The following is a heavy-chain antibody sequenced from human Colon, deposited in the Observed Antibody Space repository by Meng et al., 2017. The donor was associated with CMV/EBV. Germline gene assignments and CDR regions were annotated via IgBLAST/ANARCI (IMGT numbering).Heavy chain of an antibody. Sequence: QVPVQQWGGGLLKPSVTLSLTCAVYGGSFSGYYWSWIRQPPGKGLEWIGEINHSGSTNYNPSLKGRVTISVDTSKNQFSLKLSSVTAADTAVYYCARGLYGSGRHQIDYWGQGTLVTVSS. D-gene: IGHD3-10*01. CDR2: INHSGST. V-gene: IGHV4-34*01. CDR1: GGSFSGYY. J-gene: IGHJ4*02. CDR3: ARGLYGSGRHQIDY.